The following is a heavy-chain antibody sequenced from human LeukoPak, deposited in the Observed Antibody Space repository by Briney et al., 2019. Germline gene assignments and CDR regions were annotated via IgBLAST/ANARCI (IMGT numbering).Heavy chain of an antibody. J-gene: IGHJ4*02. CDR2: INPNSGGT. V-gene: IGHV1-2*02. CDR1: GYTFTVYY. CDR3: ASSVPRSSWFFDY. Sequence: ASVKVSCKASGYTFTVYYMHWVRQAPGQGLEWMGWINPNSGGTNYAQKFQGRVTMTRDTSISTAYMELSRPRSDDTAVYYCASSVPRSSWFFDYWGQGTLVTVSS. D-gene: IGHD6-6*01.